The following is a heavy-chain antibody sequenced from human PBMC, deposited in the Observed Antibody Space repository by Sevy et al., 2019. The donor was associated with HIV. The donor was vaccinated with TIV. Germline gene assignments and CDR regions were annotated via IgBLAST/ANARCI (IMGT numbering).Heavy chain of an antibody. CDR3: ATRWTSGY. J-gene: IGHJ4*02. CDR1: GFTFSSYG. Sequence: GGSLRLSCAASGFTFSSYGMHWVRQAPGKGLGWVAFIRYDGSNKYYADSVKGRFTVSRDNSINTLYLQMNSLRGEDTAVYYCATRWTSGYWGQGTLVTVSS. CDR2: IRYDGSNK. V-gene: IGHV3-30*02. D-gene: IGHD1-1*01.